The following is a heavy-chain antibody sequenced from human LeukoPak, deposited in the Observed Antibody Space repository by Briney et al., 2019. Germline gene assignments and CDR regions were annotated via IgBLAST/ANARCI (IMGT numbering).Heavy chain of an antibody. V-gene: IGHV3-23*01. Sequence: PGGSLRLSCAASGFTFSTHALNWVRQAPGKGLEWVSGIINSGAATYYADSVKGRFTISRDNSKNTLYLQMNSLRVEDTAVYYCAKGSYYDSSGSFYFDYWGQGTLVTVSS. CDR2: IINSGAAT. CDR3: AKGSYYDSSGSFYFDY. J-gene: IGHJ4*02. CDR1: GFTFSTHA. D-gene: IGHD3-22*01.